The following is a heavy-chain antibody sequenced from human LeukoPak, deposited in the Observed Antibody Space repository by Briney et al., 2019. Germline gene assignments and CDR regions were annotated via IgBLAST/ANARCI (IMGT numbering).Heavy chain of an antibody. CDR1: GFTFSSYA. CDR3: ARAQYSSGWFGPLYYFDY. J-gene: IGHJ4*02. D-gene: IGHD6-19*01. CDR2: ISYDGSNK. V-gene: IGHV3-30*04. Sequence: GGSLRLSCAASGFTFSSYAMHWVRQAPGKGLEWVAVISYDGSNKYYADSVKGRFTISRDNSKNTLYLQMNSLRAEDTAVYYCARAQYSSGWFGPLYYFDYWGQGTLVTVSS.